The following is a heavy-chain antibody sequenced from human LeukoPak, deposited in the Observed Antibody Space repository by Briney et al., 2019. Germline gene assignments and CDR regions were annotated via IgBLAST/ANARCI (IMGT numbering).Heavy chain of an antibody. CDR3: ARDTPGYSSGWYFEGYFDY. D-gene: IGHD6-19*01. J-gene: IGHJ4*02. CDR2: ISSSSSYI. CDR1: GFTFSSYS. Sequence: GGSLRLSCAASGFTFSSYSMNWVRQAPGKGLEWVSSISSSSSYIYYADSVKGRFTISRDNSKNTLYLQMNSLRAEDTAVYYCARDTPGYSSGWYFEGYFDYWGQGTLVTVSS. V-gene: IGHV3-21*01.